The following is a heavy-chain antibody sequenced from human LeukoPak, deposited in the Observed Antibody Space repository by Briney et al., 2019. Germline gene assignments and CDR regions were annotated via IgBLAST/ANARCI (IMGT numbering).Heavy chain of an antibody. Sequence: SETLSLTCTVSGASTSSSSYYWGWVRQSPETGLEWIGSIYYSGSTYYNPSLKSRVIISIDTSKNQFFLRLSSVTAADTAVYYCAGAHTAMVPYAFDIWGQGTMVTVSS. CDR2: IYYSGST. V-gene: IGHV4-39*01. CDR3: AGAHTAMVPYAFDI. D-gene: IGHD5-18*01. CDR1: GASTSSSSYY. J-gene: IGHJ3*02.